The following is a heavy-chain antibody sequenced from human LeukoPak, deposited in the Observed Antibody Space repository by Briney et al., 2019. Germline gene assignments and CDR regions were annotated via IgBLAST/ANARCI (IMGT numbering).Heavy chain of an antibody. D-gene: IGHD1-7*01. CDR3: TTDQLELELPHY. CDR2: IRSKAYGGTT. J-gene: IGHJ4*02. V-gene: IGHV3-49*03. Sequence: HTGGSLRLSCTASGFTFGDYAMSWFRQAPGKGLEWVGFIRSKAYGGTTEYAASVKGRFTISRDDSKNTLYLQMNSLKTEDTAVYYCTTDQLELELPHYWGQGTLVTVSS. CDR1: GFTFGDYA.